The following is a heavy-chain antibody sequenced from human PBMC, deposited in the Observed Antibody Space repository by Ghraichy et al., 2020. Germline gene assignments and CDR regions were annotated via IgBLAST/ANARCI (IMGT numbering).Heavy chain of an antibody. CDR2: IYYSGRT. CDR3: ARYGQQPIFDY. CDR1: GGSISSSSYY. V-gene: IGHV4-39*01. J-gene: IGHJ4*02. D-gene: IGHD2-2*01. Sequence: SETLSLTCTVSGGSISSSSYYWGWIRQPPGKGLEWIGSIYYSGRTYYNPSLKSRVTISVDTSKNQFSLKLSSVTAADTAVYYCARYGQQPIFDYWGQGTLVTVYS.